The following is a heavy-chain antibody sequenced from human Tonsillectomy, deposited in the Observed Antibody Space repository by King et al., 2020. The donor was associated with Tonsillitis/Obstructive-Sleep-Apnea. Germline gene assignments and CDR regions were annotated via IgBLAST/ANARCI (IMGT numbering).Heavy chain of an antibody. J-gene: IGHJ4*02. CDR3: AKSEGHFAEPIDF. CDR1: GFNFNDYG. D-gene: IGHD3-3*02. CDR2: IWYDSRNK. Sequence: VQLVESGGGVVQPGRSLRLSCAASGFNFNDYGMHWVRQAPGKGLEWVAVIWYDSRNKEYAASVKGQCTLSRDNSKNTVNLQIDNLRAEDTAVYYCAKSEGHFAEPIDFWGQGTLVTVSS. V-gene: IGHV3-33*06.